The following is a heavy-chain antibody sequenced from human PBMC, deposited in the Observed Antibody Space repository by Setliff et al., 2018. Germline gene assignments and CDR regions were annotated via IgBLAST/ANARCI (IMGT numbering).Heavy chain of an antibody. CDR2: ISSSSSYI. Sequence: GSLRLSCAASGFTFSSYSMNWVRQAPGKGLEWVSSISSSSSYIYYADSVKGRFTISRDNAKNSLYLQMNSLRAEDTAVYYCARDRGAARPWVWFDPWGQGTLVTVSS. D-gene: IGHD6-6*01. J-gene: IGHJ5*02. CDR3: ARDRGAARPWVWFDP. CDR1: GFTFSSYS. V-gene: IGHV3-21*01.